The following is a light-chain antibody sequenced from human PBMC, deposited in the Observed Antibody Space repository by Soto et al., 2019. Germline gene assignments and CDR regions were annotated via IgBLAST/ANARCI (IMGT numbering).Light chain of an antibody. V-gene: IGKV3-20*01. CDR2: GAS. Sequence: EDVVTQSPGTLSLSPGERATLSCRASQTVSSSYLAWYQQRPGQTPSLLIYGASTRATGIPDRFSGSGSGTHFTLTISRLEPGDFAVYYCQHFGGTTFTFGQGTRLEIK. CDR1: QTVSSSY. CDR3: QHFGGTTFT. J-gene: IGKJ5*01.